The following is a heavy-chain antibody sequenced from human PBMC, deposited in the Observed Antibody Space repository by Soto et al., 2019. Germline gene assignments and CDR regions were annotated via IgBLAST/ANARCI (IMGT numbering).Heavy chain of an antibody. Sequence: SSETLSLTCTVSGGSISSGGYYWSWFRQHPGKGLEWIGYIYYSGSTYYNPSLKSRVTISVDTSKNQFSLKLSSVTAADTAVYYWARDEGMAAAGTTGYCQHWGQGTLVTVSS. J-gene: IGHJ1*01. CDR3: ARDEGMAAAGTTGYCQH. CDR2: IYYSGST. V-gene: IGHV4-31*03. CDR1: GGSISSGGYY. D-gene: IGHD6-13*01.